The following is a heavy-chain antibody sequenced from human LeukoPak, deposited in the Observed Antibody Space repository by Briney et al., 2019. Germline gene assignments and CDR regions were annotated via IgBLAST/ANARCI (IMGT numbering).Heavy chain of an antibody. J-gene: IGHJ4*02. CDR3: ARVGDSGSSSDY. CDR2: IYYTGGT. Sequence: SETLSLTCTVSGGSINNFYWYWVRQPPGKGLEWIGYIYYTGGTNYNPSLKSRVTISVDTSKNLFSLRLTYLTAADTAVYYCARVGDSGSSSDYWGQGIQVTVSS. D-gene: IGHD3-10*01. CDR1: GGSINNFY. V-gene: IGHV4-59*01.